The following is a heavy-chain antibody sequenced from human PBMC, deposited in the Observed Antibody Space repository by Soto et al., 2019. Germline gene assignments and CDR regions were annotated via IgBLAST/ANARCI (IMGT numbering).Heavy chain of an antibody. CDR3: ERQSKGGPRVPYYDC. D-gene: IGHD2-15*01. CDR2: INAGNGNT. Sequence: QVQLVQSGAEVKKPGASVKVSCKASGYTFTSYAMHWVRQAPGQRLEWMGWINAGNGNTKYSQKFQGRVTIIRDTSASTASRELSSLRSEDTAVYYCERQSKGGPRVPYYDCWGPGTLVTVSS. V-gene: IGHV1-3*01. CDR1: GYTFTSYA. J-gene: IGHJ4*02.